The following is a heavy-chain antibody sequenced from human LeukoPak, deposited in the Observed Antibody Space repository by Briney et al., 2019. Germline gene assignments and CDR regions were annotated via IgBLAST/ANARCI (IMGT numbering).Heavy chain of an antibody. J-gene: IGHJ4*02. V-gene: IGHV3-21*01. Sequence: GGSLRLSCAASGFTFTNYSMIWVRQAPGKGLEWVSSISISGYMYYADSVKGRFTISRDNAKKSLYLQMNSLRAEDTAVYYCASLSAYYFDNWGQGNLVTVSS. CDR3: ASLSAYYFDN. CDR1: GFTFTNYS. CDR2: ISISGYM.